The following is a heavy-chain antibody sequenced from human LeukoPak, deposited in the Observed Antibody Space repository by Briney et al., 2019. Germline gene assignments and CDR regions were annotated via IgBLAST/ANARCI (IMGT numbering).Heavy chain of an antibody. CDR1: GFTFSTYA. J-gene: IGHJ4*02. D-gene: IGHD5-24*01. V-gene: IGHV3-23*01. CDR2: IGGGGGGT. CDR3: AKSGYNRFDY. Sequence: GGSLRLSCAASGFTFSTYAMSWVRQAPGKGLEWVSTIGGGGGGTYYADSVKGRFTISRDNSKNTLYLQMNSLMAEDTAVYYCAKSGYNRFDYWGQGTRVTVSS.